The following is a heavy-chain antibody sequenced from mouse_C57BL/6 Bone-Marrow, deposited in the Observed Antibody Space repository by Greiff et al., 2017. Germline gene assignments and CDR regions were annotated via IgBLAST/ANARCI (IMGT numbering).Heavy chain of an antibody. CDR1: GYTFTSYG. Sequence: QVQLQQSGAELARPGASVKLSCKASGYTFTSYGISWVKQRTGQGLEWIGEIYPRSGNTYYNEKFKGKATLTAAKSSSTAYMELRSLTSEDSAVYFCARSPYYYVSSPWFAYWGKGTLVTVSA. CDR2: IYPRSGNT. D-gene: IGHD1-1*01. J-gene: IGHJ3*01. V-gene: IGHV1-81*01. CDR3: ARSPYYYVSSPWFAY.